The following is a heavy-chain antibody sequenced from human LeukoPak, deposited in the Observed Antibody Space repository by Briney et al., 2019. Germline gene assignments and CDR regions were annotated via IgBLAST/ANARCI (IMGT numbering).Heavy chain of an antibody. CDR1: GFTFSSYG. CDR3: AKHDSSGYY. CDR2: ISYDGSNK. V-gene: IGHV3-30*18. J-gene: IGHJ4*02. Sequence: QPGGSLRLSCAASGFTFSSYGMHWVRHAPGKGVEWVAVISYDGSNKYYVDSVKGRFTISRDNSKNTLYLQMNSLRAEDTAVYYCAKHDSSGYYWGQGTLVTVSS. D-gene: IGHD3-22*01.